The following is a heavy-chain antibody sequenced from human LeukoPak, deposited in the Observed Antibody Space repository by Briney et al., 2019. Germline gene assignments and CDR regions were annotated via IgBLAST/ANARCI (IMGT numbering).Heavy chain of an antibody. V-gene: IGHV3-21*01. CDR2: ISSSSVYK. CDR3: AREMVFGEP. D-gene: IGHD3-10*02. Sequence: GGSLRLSCAASGLTFINYNMNWVRQAPGKGLEWVSSISSSSVYKYYADSVKGRFTISRDNAKNSLFLQMNRLRAEDTAVYYCAREMVFGEPWGQGTLVTVSS. J-gene: IGHJ4*02. CDR1: GLTFINYN.